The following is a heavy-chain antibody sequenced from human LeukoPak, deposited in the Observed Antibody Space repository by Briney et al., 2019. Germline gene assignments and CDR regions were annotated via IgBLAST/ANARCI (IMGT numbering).Heavy chain of an antibody. D-gene: IGHD3-3*01. J-gene: IGHJ3*02. V-gene: IGHV4-34*01. CDR1: GGSFSGYY. CDR2: INHSGST. CDR3: ATASHYDFWSGYNAFDI. Sequence: SETLSLTCAVYGGSFSGYYWSWIRQPPGKGLEWIGEINHSGSTNYNPSLKSRVTISVDTSKNQFSLKLSSVTAADTAVYYCATASHYDFWSGYNAFDIWGQGTIVSVSS.